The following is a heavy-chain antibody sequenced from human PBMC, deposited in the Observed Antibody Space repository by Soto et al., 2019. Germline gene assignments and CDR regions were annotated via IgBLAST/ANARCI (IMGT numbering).Heavy chain of an antibody. Sequence: SGPTLVNPTQTLTLTCTFSGFSLSTSGVGVGWIRQPPGKALEWLALIYWDDDKRYSPSLKSRLTITKDTSKNQVVLTITNMDPVNTPTYSCAPSPSFCGGGSCYSGFDYWGQEPLVPV. J-gene: IGHJ4*02. CDR2: IYWDDDK. V-gene: IGHV2-5*02. CDR1: GFSLSTSGVG. D-gene: IGHD2-15*01. CDR3: APSPSFCGGGSCYSGFDY.